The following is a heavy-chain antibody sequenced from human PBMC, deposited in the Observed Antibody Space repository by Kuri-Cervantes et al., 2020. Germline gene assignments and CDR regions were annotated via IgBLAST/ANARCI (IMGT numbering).Heavy chain of an antibody. J-gene: IGHJ6*02. V-gene: IGHV1-46*01. CDR2: INPRGGSI. D-gene: IGHD3-10*01. CDR3: ATPSMVRGVMEYYYYGMDV. CDR1: GYTFTSYA. Sequence: ASVKVSCKASGYTFTSYAMHWVRQAPGQRLEWMEIINPRGGSITYAQKFQGRVTMTRDTSTSTVYMEMSSLRSEDTAVYYCATPSMVRGVMEYYYYGMDVWGQGTTVTVSS.